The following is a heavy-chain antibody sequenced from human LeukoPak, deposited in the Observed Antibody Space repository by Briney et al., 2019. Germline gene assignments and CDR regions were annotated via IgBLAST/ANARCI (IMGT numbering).Heavy chain of an antibody. CDR2: IYSGGST. D-gene: IGHD3-10*01. Sequence: GGSLRLSCAASGFTVSSNYMSWVRQAPGKGLEWVSVIYSGGSTYYADSVKGRFTISRDNSKNTLYLQMNSLRAEDTAVYYCARGGWYDGSSAGVDYFDYWGQGTLVTVSS. CDR3: ARGGWYDGSSAGVDYFDY. CDR1: GFTVSSNY. J-gene: IGHJ4*02. V-gene: IGHV3-53*01.